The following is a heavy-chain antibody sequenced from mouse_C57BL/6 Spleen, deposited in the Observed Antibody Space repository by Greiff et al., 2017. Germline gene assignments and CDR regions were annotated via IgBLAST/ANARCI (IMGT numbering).Heavy chain of an antibody. J-gene: IGHJ2*01. V-gene: IGHV1-55*01. Sequence: QVQLQQPGAELVKPGASVKMSCKASGYTFTSYWITWVKQRPGQGLEWIGDIYPGSGSTNYNEKFKSKATLTVDTSSSTAYMQRSSLTSEDSAVYYCARLNYGSSYYFDYWGQGTTLTVSA. CDR1: GYTFTSYW. CDR2: IYPGSGST. D-gene: IGHD1-1*01. CDR3: ARLNYGSSYYFDY.